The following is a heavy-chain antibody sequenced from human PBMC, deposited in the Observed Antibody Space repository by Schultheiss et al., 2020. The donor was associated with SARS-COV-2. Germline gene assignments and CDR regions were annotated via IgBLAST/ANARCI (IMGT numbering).Heavy chain of an antibody. CDR3: ARGRGAAAAKGWFDP. J-gene: IGHJ5*02. CDR2: IYYSGST. Sequence: SETLSLTCAVSGYSISSGYYWGWIRQPPGKGLEWIGSIYYSGSTYYNPSLKSRVTISVDTSKNQFSLKLSSVTAADTAVYYCARGRGAAAAKGWFDPWGQGTLVTVSS. V-gene: IGHV4-38-2*01. D-gene: IGHD6-13*01. CDR1: GYSISSGYY.